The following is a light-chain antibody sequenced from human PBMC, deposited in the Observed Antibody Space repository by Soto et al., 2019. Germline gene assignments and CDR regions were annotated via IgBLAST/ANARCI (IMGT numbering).Light chain of an antibody. J-gene: IGKJ1*01. CDR1: QNVYSK. CDR2: DAS. V-gene: IGKV3-15*01. CDR3: QQYQDWPRS. Sequence: ETVMTQSPSTLSVSPGERATLSCRASQNVYSKVAWYQQKLGQAPRLLIYDASTRATGIPARFSGDGSGTEFTLTISSLQSEDFAIYYCQQYQDWPRSFGLGTKVEIK.